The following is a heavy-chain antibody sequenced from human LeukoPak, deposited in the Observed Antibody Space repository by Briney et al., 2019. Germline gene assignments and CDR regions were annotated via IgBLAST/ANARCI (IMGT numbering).Heavy chain of an antibody. CDR2: IYYSGTT. CDR3: ARHDLVGYYQRGMDV. J-gene: IGHJ6*02. Sequence: SETLSLTCTVSGGSISGYFWSCIRQPPGQGLEWIGYIYYSGTTLYNPSLKSRVTMSVDTSKNQFSLKLSSVTAADTAVYYCARHDLVGYYQRGMDVWGQGTTVTVSS. CDR1: GGSISGYF. D-gene: IGHD2-15*01. V-gene: IGHV4-59*08.